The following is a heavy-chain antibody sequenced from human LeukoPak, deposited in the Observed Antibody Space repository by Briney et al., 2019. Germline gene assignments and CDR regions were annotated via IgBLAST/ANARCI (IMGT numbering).Heavy chain of an antibody. Sequence: SVKVSCKASGGTFSSYAISWVRQAPGQGLEWMGRIIPILGIANYAQKFQGRVTITADKSTSTAYMELSSLRSEDTAVYYCARVYYYGSGSYRNWFDPWGQGTLVTVSS. J-gene: IGHJ5*02. CDR2: IIPILGIA. D-gene: IGHD3-10*01. CDR3: ARVYYYGSGSYRNWFDP. CDR1: GGTFSSYA. V-gene: IGHV1-69*04.